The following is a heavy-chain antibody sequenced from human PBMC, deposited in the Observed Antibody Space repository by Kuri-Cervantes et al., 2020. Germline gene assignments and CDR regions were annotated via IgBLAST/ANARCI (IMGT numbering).Heavy chain of an antibody. CDR2: IKQDGSEK. D-gene: IGHD2-2*01. J-gene: IGHJ4*02. CDR1: GFTFSSYW. CDR3: ARVIPAAMVH. Sequence: GESLKISCAASGFTFSSYWMSWVRQAPGKGLEWVANIKQDGSEKYYVDSVKGRLTISRDNAKNSLYLQMNSLRAEDTAVYYCARVIPAAMVHWGQGTLVTVSS. V-gene: IGHV3-7*01.